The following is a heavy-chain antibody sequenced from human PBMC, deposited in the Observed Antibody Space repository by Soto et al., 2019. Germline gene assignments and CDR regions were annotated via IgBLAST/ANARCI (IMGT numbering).Heavy chain of an antibody. CDR3: ARGGEGPYYYYYYMDV. CDR2: IYHSGST. Sequence: QVQLQESGPGLVKPSGTLSLTCAVSSGSISSSNWWSWVRQPPGKGLEWIGEIYHSGSTNYTPSLKSRVTISVDKSKNQFSLKLSSVTAADTAVYYCARGGEGPYYYYYYMDVWGKGTTVTVSS. CDR1: SGSISSSNW. J-gene: IGHJ6*03. V-gene: IGHV4-4*02.